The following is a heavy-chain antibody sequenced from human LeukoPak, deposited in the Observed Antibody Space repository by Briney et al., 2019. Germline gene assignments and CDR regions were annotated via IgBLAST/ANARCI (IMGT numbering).Heavy chain of an antibody. CDR1: SGSISTSNYY. J-gene: IGHJ6*03. CDR3: ASSGYAFYYMDV. CDR2: IFYSGST. V-gene: IGHV4-39*07. D-gene: IGHD5-12*01. Sequence: PSETLSLTCTVSSGSISTSNYYWGWVRQPPGKALEWIGNIFYSGSTYYSPSLKSRVTISLDTSRNQFSLKLNSVTAADTAVYYCASSGYAFYYMDVWGKGTTVTISS.